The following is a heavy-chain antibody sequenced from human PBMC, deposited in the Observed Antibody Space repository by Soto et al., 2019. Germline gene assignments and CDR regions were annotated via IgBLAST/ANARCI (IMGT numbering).Heavy chain of an antibody. Sequence: QVQLVQSGAEVKTPGSSVKVSCQASGSTFSSYAISWVRQAPGQELEWMGGIIPIFGTATYAQKFHGRVTFTADESTRTAYMELSTLRSEDTAGHYCEGGRGPIVLPSVGFDIWGQGTTVTDS. CDR3: EGGRGPIVLPSVGFDI. CDR2: IIPIFGTA. V-gene: IGHV1-69*01. CDR1: GSTFSSYA. J-gene: IGHJ3*02. D-gene: IGHD2-8*01.